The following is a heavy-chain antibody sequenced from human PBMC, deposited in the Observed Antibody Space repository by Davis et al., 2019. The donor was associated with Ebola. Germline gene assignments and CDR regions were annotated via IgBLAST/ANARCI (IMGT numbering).Heavy chain of an antibody. J-gene: IGHJ4*02. CDR3: ARARTYYYDSSGYYGGAYYFDY. D-gene: IGHD3-22*01. CDR2: IYYSGST. CDR1: GGSFSGYY. V-gene: IGHV4-59*01. Sequence: GSLRLSCAVYGGSFSGYYWRWIRQPPGKGLEWIGYIYYSGSTNYNPSLKSRVTISVDTSKNQFSLKLSSVTAADTAVYYCARARTYYYDSSGYYGGAYYFDYWGQGTLVTVSS.